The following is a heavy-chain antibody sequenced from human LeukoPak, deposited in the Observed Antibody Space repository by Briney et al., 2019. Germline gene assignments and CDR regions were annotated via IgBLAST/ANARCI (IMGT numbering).Heavy chain of an antibody. J-gene: IGHJ4*02. CDR1: GFTFNTYV. CDR2: LSGSGGRK. Sequence: GGSLRFSCAVSGFTFNTYVMTWVRQVPGKGLEWVSNLSGSGGRKYYADFVKRRFTIHRDKSKNTVYLRENTLRAEDTAVYYWTKDAGYCGGDCYLGPFDYWGQGTLVTVSS. CDR3: TKDAGYCGGDCYLGPFDY. V-gene: IGHV3-23*01. D-gene: IGHD2-21*01.